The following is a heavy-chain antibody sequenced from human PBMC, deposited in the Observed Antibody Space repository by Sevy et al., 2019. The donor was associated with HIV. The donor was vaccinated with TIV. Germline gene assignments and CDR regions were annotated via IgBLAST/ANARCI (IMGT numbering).Heavy chain of an antibody. CDR2: ISSGSRTI. CDR3: ASDVDTPFVRCFDS. J-gene: IGHJ4*02. Sequence: GGSLRLSCVVSGLTFSSDSMNWVRQAPGKGLEWVAYISSGSRTIYYADPVEGGVTISRDKDNKSGFLQMNKLRDEDSATYYCASDVDTPFVRCFDSWGQGTLVTVSS. CDR1: GLTFSSDS. V-gene: IGHV3-48*02. D-gene: IGHD5-18*01.